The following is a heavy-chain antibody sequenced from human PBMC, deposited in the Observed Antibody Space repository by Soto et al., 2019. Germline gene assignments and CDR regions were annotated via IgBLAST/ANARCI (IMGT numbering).Heavy chain of an antibody. Sequence: QVQLVQSGAEVKKPGSSVKVSCKASGGTFSSYTISWVRQAPGQGLEWMGRIIPILGIANYAQKFQGRVTITADKSTSTAYMELSSLRSEDTAVYYCARYRRVATIANYWYFDLWGRGTLVTVSS. V-gene: IGHV1-69*02. J-gene: IGHJ2*01. CDR1: GGTFSSYT. CDR3: ARYRRVATIANYWYFDL. CDR2: IIPILGIA. D-gene: IGHD5-12*01.